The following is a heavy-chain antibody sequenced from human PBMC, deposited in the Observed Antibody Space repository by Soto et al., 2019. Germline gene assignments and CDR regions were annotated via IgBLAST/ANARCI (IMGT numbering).Heavy chain of an antibody. D-gene: IGHD3-22*01. CDR3: ARDRVESGYPEYFQH. Sequence: EVQLVESGGGLIQPGGSLRLSCAASGFTVSSNYMSWVRQAPGKGLEWVSVIYSGGSTYYADSVKGRFTISSDNSKNTLYVQMNSLRAEDPAVYYCARDRVESGYPEYFQHWGQGTLVTVAS. CDR1: GFTVSSNY. J-gene: IGHJ1*01. V-gene: IGHV3-53*01. CDR2: IYSGGST.